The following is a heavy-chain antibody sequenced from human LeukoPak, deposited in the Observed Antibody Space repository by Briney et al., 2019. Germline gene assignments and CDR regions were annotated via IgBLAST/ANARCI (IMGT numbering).Heavy chain of an antibody. J-gene: IGHJ4*02. D-gene: IGHD2-2*01. CDR2: IKQDGSEK. CDR1: GFIFSNYW. Sequence: GGSLRLSCAASGFIFSNYWMSWVRQAPGKGLEWVANIKQDGSEKYYVDSVKGRFTISRDNVQNSLYLQMNSLRAEDTAVYYCARWVCSPTSCYYFDYWGQGALVVVSS. CDR3: ARWVCSPTSCYYFDY. V-gene: IGHV3-7*01.